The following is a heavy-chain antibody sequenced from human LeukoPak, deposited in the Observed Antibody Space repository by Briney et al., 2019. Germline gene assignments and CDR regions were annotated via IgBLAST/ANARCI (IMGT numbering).Heavy chain of an antibody. CDR1: GYTFTGYY. CDR2: INPNSGGT. V-gene: IGHV1-2*06. CDR3: ARAGSSSWYSFDY. Sequence: ASVKVSCKASGYTFTGYYMHSVRQAPGQGLEWMGRINPNSGGTNYAQKFQGRVTMTRDTSISTAYMELSRLRSDDTAVYYCARAGSSSWYSFDYWGQGTLVTVSS. J-gene: IGHJ4*02. D-gene: IGHD6-13*01.